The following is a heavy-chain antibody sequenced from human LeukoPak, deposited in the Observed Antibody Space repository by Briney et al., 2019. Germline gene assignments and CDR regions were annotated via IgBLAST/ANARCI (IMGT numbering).Heavy chain of an antibody. CDR3: ARDVAGVAYFDY. V-gene: IGHV3-21*01. CDR1: GFTFSSYT. Sequence: PGGSLRLSCAASGFTFSSYTMNWVRQAPGKGLEWVSSISSRSNYIYYADSVKGRFTISRDNAKNSLYLQMNSLRAEDTAVYYCARDVAGVAYFDYWGQGTLVTVSS. D-gene: IGHD3-16*01. J-gene: IGHJ4*02. CDR2: ISSRSNYI.